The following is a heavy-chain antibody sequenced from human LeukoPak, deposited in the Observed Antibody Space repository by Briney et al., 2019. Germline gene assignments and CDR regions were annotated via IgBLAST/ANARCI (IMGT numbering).Heavy chain of an antibody. D-gene: IGHD3-16*01. CDR2: ISSSSSTI. V-gene: IGHV3-48*01. CDR1: GFTFSSYS. Sequence: PGGSLRLSCAASGFTFSSYSMNWVRQAPGKGLEWVSYISSSSSTIYYADSVKGRFTISRDNAKNSLYLQMNSLRAEDTAVYYCARGDYTYYFDYWGQGTLVTVSS. CDR3: ARGDYTYYFDY. J-gene: IGHJ4*02.